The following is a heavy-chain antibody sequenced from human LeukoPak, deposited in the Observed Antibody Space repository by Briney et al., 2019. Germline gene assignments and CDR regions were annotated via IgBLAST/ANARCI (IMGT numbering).Heavy chain of an antibody. Sequence: ASVKVSCKASGGTFSSYAISWVGQAPGQGLEWMGGIVPIFGTATYGQKFQGRVPIAADESTSQAYMELSSLRSEDTAVYYCARDRGLGYCSSTSCYGVYNWFDPWGQGTLVTVSS. D-gene: IGHD2-2*01. CDR3: ARDRGLGYCSSTSCYGVYNWFDP. V-gene: IGHV1-69*01. CDR1: GGTFSSYA. CDR2: IVPIFGTA. J-gene: IGHJ5*02.